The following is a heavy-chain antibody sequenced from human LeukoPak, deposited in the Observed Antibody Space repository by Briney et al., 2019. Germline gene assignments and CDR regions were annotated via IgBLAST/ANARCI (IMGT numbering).Heavy chain of an antibody. J-gene: IGHJ6*03. CDR3: ARSLSSSCTNYYYYYYMDV. D-gene: IGHD6-6*01. V-gene: IGHV4-31*03. Sequence: SETLSLTCTVSGGSISSGGYYWSWIRQHPGKGLEWIGYIYYSGSTYYNPSLKSRVTISVDTSKNQFSLKLSSVTAADTAVYYCARSLSSSCTNYYYYYYMDVWGKGTTVTVSS. CDR2: IYYSGST. CDR1: GGSISSGGYY.